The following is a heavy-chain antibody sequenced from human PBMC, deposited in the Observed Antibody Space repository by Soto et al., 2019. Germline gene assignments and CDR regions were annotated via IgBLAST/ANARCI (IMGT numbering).Heavy chain of an antibody. CDR1: GGSISSYY. D-gene: IGHD3-10*01. CDR2: IYYSGST. V-gene: IGHV4-59*01. CDR3: ARVWGGAFDF. J-gene: IGHJ3*01. Sequence: SETLSLTCTVSGGSISSYYWSWIRQPPGKGLEWIGYIYYSGSTNYNPSLKSRVTISVDTSKNQFSLNLSSVTAADTAVYYCARVWGGAFDFWGQGTMVTVS.